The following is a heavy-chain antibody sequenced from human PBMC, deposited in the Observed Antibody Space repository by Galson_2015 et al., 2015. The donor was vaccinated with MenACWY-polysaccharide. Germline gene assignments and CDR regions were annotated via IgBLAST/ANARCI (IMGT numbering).Heavy chain of an antibody. V-gene: IGHV4-31*11. D-gene: IGHD4-17*01. CDR1: GVSISSGSHH. Sequence: TLSLTCAVSGVSISSGSHHWSRFRQYPGKSLEWIAYMFHSGGGNYNPSLRSRVTISLDKSRNQFSLNLSSVTAADTAVYFCAGIPATETSFGWFDPWGQGTLVTVSS. J-gene: IGHJ5*02. CDR3: AGIPATETSFGWFDP. CDR2: MFHSGGG.